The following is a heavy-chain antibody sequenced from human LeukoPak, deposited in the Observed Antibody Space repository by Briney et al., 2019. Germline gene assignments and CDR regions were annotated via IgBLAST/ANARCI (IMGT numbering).Heavy chain of an antibody. CDR1: GFTFSSYS. D-gene: IGHD6-13*01. CDR2: IDFTSRYV. Sequence: GGSLRLSCAASGFTFSSYSMNWVRQAPGKGLEWVSSIDFTSRYVYNADSVKGRFTTSRDNAKNSLDLQMNSLKVEDTAVYYCATPAAGPGAEYSLYWGQGTLVIVSS. V-gene: IGHV3-21*01. CDR3: ATPAAGPGAEYSLY. J-gene: IGHJ1*01.